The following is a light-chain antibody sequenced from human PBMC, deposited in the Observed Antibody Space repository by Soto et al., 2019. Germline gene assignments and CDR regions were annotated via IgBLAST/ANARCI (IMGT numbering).Light chain of an antibody. CDR2: DVI. V-gene: IGLV2-14*01. J-gene: IGLJ2*01. CDR3: SSYTISGTRV. Sequence: LTQPASVSGSPGQSITISCTGTSSDVGGYNYVSWYQQHPGKAPKVMIYDVINRPSGVSNRFSGSKSGNTASLTISGLQAEDEADYYCSSYTISGTRVFGGGTKSPS. CDR1: SSDVGGYNY.